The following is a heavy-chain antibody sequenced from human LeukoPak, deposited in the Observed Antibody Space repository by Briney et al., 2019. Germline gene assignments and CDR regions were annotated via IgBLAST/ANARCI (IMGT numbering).Heavy chain of an antibody. CDR2: ITPIFGTA. J-gene: IGHJ4*02. D-gene: IGHD2-2*02. CDR1: EGTFSNYA. V-gene: IGHV1-69*01. Sequence: SVKVSCKASEGTFSNYAINWVRQAPGQGLEWMGGITPIFGTANYAQRFQGRVTITADESTSTAYMELSSLRSEDTAVYYCARWAGYCSITNCYTAFDYWGQGTLVTVSS. CDR3: ARWAGYCSITNCYTAFDY.